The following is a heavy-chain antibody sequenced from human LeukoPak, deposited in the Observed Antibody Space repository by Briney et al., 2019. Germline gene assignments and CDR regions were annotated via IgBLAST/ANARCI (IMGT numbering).Heavy chain of an antibody. D-gene: IGHD2-15*01. CDR1: GFTFSSYG. Sequence: GGSLRLSCAASGFTFSSYGMHWVRQAPGKGLEWVAVIWYDGSNKYYADSVKGRFTISRDNSKNTLYLQMSSLRAEDTAVYYCAILDIEGGYCSGGSCYSDGGAFDIWGQGTMVTVSS. CDR2: IWYDGSNK. CDR3: AILDIEGGYCSGGSCYSDGGAFDI. V-gene: IGHV3-33*01. J-gene: IGHJ3*02.